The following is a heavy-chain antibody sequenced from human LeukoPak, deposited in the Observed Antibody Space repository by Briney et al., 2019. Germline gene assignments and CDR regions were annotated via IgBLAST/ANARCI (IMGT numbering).Heavy chain of an antibody. Sequence: PSETLSLTCTVSGGSISSGSYYWGWIRQPPGKGLEWIGSIYHSGSTYYNPSLKSRVTISVDTSKNQFSLKLSSVTAADTAVYYCARGLSSSWYEGWSRIWFDPWGQGTLVTVSS. D-gene: IGHD6-13*01. CDR3: ARGLSSSWYEGWSRIWFDP. V-gene: IGHV4-39*07. J-gene: IGHJ5*02. CDR2: IYHSGST. CDR1: GGSISSGSYY.